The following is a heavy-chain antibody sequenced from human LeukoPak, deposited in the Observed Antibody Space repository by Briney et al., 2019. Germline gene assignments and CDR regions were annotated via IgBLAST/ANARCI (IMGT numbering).Heavy chain of an antibody. V-gene: IGHV3-30*03. CDR1: GFTFSSYG. J-gene: IGHJ4*02. D-gene: IGHD3-9*01. Sequence: GGSLRLSCAASGFTFSSYGMHWVRQAPGKGLEWVAVISYDGSNKYYADSVKGRFTISRDNAKNSLYLQMNSLRAEDTAVYYCARDVAGDDILTGYLFDYWGQGTLVTVSS. CDR3: ARDVAGDDILTGYLFDY. CDR2: ISYDGSNK.